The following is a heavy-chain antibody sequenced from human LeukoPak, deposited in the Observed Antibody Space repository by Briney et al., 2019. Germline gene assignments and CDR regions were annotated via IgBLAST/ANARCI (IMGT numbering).Heavy chain of an antibody. CDR1: GFTFSSYW. CDR3: AREAAAYCSGGSCYPRY. V-gene: IGHV3-74*01. J-gene: IGHJ4*02. CDR2: IKSDESST. Sequence: GGSLRLSCAASGFTFSSYWMHWVRQAPGKGLVWVSRIKSDESSTTYADSVTGRFTISRDNAKNTLYLQMNSLRAEDTAVYYCAREAAAYCSGGSCYPRYWGQGTLVTVSS. D-gene: IGHD2-15*01.